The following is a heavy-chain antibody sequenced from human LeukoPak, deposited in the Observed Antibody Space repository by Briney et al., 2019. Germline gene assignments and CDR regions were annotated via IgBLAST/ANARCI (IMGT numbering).Heavy chain of an antibody. CDR3: ARDPITDSSSWYSTSSYYYFDY. CDR2: INWNGGST. V-gene: IGHV3-20*04. D-gene: IGHD6-13*01. Sequence: GGSLRLSXAASGFTFDDYGMSWVRQAPGKGLEWVSGINWNGGSTGYADSVKGRFTISRDNAKNSLYLQMNSLRAEDTALYYCARDPITDSSSWYSTSSYYYFDYWGQGTLVTVSS. CDR1: GFTFDDYG. J-gene: IGHJ4*02.